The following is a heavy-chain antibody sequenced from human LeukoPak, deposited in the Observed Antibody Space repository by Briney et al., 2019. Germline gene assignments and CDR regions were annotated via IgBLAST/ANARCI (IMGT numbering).Heavy chain of an antibody. J-gene: IGHJ4*02. CDR2: INPSGGST. D-gene: IGHD3-10*01. Sequence: ASVKVSCQASGYTFTSYYMHWVRQAPGQRVEGLGIINPSGGSTSYAQKFQGRGTMTRDTSTSTVYMELSSLRSEDTAVYYCARYGSGSYYSDFDYWGQGTLVTVSS. CDR1: GYTFTSYY. V-gene: IGHV1-46*01. CDR3: ARYGSGSYYSDFDY.